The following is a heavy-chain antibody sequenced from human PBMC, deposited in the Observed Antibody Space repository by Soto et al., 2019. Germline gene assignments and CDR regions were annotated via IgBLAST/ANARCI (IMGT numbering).Heavy chain of an antibody. V-gene: IGHV4-34*01. D-gene: IGHD6-13*01. CDR1: GGSFSGYY. CDR2: INHSGST. CDR3: ARGMVAAAGNFPLIAFDY. J-gene: IGHJ4*02. Sequence: SETLSLTCAVYGGSFSGYYWSWIRQPPGKGLEWIGEINHSGSTNYNPSLKSRVTISVDTSKNQFPLKLSSVTAADTAVYYCARGMVAAAGNFPLIAFDYWGQGTLVTVSS.